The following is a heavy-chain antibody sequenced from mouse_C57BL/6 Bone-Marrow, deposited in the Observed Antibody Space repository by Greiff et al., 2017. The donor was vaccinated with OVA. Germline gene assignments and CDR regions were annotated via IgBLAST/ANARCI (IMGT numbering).Heavy chain of an antibody. CDR2: IDPSDSYT. Sequence: QVQLQQPGAELVMPGASVKLSCKASGYTFTSYWMHWVKQRPGQGLEWIGEIDPSDSYTNYNQKFKGKSTLTVDKSSSTAYMQLSSLTSEDSAVYYCARDGSSLYYFDYWGRGTTLTVSS. CDR1: GYTFTSYW. CDR3: ARDGSSLYYFDY. V-gene: IGHV1-69*01. D-gene: IGHD1-1*01. J-gene: IGHJ2*01.